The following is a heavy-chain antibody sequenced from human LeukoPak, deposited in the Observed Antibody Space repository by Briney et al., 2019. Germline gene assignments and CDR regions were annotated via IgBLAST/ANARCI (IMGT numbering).Heavy chain of an antibody. V-gene: IGHV1-8*03. CDR3: ARVVAAAGYRPYYYYYMDV. CDR2: MNPNSGNT. D-gene: IGHD6-13*01. Sequence: ASVKVSCKASGYTFTSCDINWVRQATGQGLEWMGWMNPNSGNTGYAQKFQGRVTITRNTSISTAYMELSSLRSEDTAVYYCARVVAAAGYRPYYYYYMDVWGKGTTVTVSS. CDR1: GYTFTSCD. J-gene: IGHJ6*03.